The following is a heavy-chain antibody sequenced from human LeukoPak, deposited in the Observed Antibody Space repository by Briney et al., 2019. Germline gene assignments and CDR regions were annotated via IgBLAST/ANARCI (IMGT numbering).Heavy chain of an antibody. CDR1: GFSFSNHG. J-gene: IGHJ6*02. Sequence: PEGSLRLSCAASGFSFSNHGMHWVRQAPGKRLEWVAVIWDDGNNKRYANSVNGRFTISRDNSENTRYLQMNSLRAEDTAVYYCAIQQVDTAMVISYYYYGMDVWGQGTTVTVFS. CDR2: IWDDGNNK. CDR3: AIQQVDTAMVISYYYYGMDV. D-gene: IGHD5-18*01. V-gene: IGHV3-33*01.